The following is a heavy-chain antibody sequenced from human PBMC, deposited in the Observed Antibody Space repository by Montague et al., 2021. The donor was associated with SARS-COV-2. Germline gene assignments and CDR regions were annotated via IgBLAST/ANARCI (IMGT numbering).Heavy chain of an antibody. J-gene: IGHJ4*02. D-gene: IGHD6-13*01. CDR3: ARVPFSSSWYYLDY. V-gene: IGHV4-59*12. Sequence: SETLSLTYTLSGGSITGYFWTWIRQPPGKGLEWLGHMHYSGSTKYNPSLESRVTMSIDTSESQFSLHLRSVTAADTGVYYCARVPFSSSWYYLDYWGQGTLVTVSS. CDR1: GGSITGYF. CDR2: MHYSGST.